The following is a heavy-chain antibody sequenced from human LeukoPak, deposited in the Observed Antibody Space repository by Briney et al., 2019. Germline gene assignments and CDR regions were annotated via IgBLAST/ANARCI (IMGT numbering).Heavy chain of an antibody. CDR3: AHRGIAAATYYFDY. D-gene: IGHD6-13*01. CDR2: IFWDDDK. J-gene: IGHJ4*02. Sequence: SGPTLVKPTQTLTLTCTFSGFSLTSSGDAVAWIRQPPGKALEWLALIFWDDDKRHSPSLKNRLTITKDTSKKQVVLTMTNMDPVDTATYYCAHRGIAAATYYFDYWGQRTLVTVSS. V-gene: IGHV2-5*02. CDR1: GFSLTSSGDA.